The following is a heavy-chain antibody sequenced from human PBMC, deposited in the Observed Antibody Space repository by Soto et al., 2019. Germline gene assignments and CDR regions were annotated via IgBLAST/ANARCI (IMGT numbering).Heavy chain of an antibody. CDR1: GGTFSSYT. CDR3: ARDGADIVVVPAEGWFDP. J-gene: IGHJ5*02. D-gene: IGHD2-2*01. V-gene: IGHV1-69*08. CDR2: IIPILGIA. Sequence: QVQLVQSGAEVKRPGSSVKVSCKASGGTFSSYTISWVRQAPGQGLEWMGRIIPILGIANYAQKFQGRVTITADKSTSTAYMELSSLRSEDTAVYYCARDGADIVVVPAEGWFDPWGQGTLVTVSS.